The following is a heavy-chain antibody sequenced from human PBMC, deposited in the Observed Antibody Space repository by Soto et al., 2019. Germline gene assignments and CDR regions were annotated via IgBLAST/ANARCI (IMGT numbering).Heavy chain of an antibody. V-gene: IGHV1-69*01. J-gene: IGHJ6*02. CDR1: GGTFSSYA. D-gene: IGHD2-2*01. Sequence: QVQLVQSGAEVKKPGSSVKVSCKASGGTFSSYAISWVRQAPGQGLEWMGGIIPISGTANYEQKFQGRVTITADEYTSTAYMELSSLRSEDTAVYYCARSQGSSTSLEIYYYYYYGMDVWGQGTTVTVSS. CDR3: ARSQGSSTSLEIYYYYYYGMDV. CDR2: IIPISGTA.